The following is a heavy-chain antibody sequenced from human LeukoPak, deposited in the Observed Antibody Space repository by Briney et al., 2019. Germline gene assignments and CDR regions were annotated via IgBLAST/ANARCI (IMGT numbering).Heavy chain of an antibody. V-gene: IGHV3-30-3*01. CDR3: ARSLGWRENDAFDI. CDR2: ILYDGSNK. D-gene: IGHD7-27*01. Sequence: GGSLRLSCAASGFTFSSYAMHWVRQAPGKGLEWVAVILYDGSNKYYADSVKGRFTISRDNSKNTLYLQMNSLRAEDTAVYYCARSLGWRENDAFDIWGQGTMVTVSS. J-gene: IGHJ3*02. CDR1: GFTFSSYA.